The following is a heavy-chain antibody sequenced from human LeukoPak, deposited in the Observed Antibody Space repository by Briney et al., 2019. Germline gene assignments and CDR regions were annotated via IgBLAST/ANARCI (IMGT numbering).Heavy chain of an antibody. D-gene: IGHD2-15*01. CDR2: MYYSGST. CDR3: VRSSTYHLCDD. Sequence: SETLSLTCTVSGGSISSDYCSWIRQPPGKGLEWVGYMYYSGSTNYNPSLKSRVTISVDMSKNQFSLKLSSVTAADTAVYYCVRSSTYHLCDDWGQGTLVTVSS. V-gene: IGHV4-59*08. CDR1: GGSISSDY. J-gene: IGHJ4*02.